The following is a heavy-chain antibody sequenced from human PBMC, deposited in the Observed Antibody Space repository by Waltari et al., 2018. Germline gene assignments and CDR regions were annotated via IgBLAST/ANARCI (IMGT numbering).Heavy chain of an antibody. CDR3: ARIARYYDSSGYYYDY. CDR1: GFSLSNARMG. J-gene: IGHJ4*02. Sequence: QVTLKESGPVLVKPTETLTLTCTVSGFSLSNARMGVSWIRQPPGKALERLAHIFSNDDKSYSTSLKSSVSISKDTAKSQVVRTRTNMDPVDTATDYCARIARYYDSSGYYYDYWGQGTLVTVSS. CDR2: IFSNDDK. V-gene: IGHV2-26*01. D-gene: IGHD3-22*01.